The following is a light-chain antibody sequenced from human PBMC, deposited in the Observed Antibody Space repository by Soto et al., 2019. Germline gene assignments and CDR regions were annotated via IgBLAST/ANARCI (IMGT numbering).Light chain of an antibody. J-gene: IGKJ4*01. V-gene: IGKV3-11*01. CDR1: QSISSS. Sequence: EIVLTQSPGTLSLSPGERATLSCRASQSISSSVAWYQQKPGQPPRLLIYDASYRVAGIPARFSGSGSKTDFALTSRNLESEDFLVYYCQPRGSWTHTFGGGTKVEIK. CDR3: QPRGSWTHT. CDR2: DAS.